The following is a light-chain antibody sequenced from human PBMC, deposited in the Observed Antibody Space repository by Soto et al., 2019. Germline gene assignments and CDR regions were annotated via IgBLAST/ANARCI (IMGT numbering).Light chain of an antibody. V-gene: IGKV1-9*01. CDR3: QHFRSYPPT. CDR1: QGISSY. Sequence: DIQLTQSPSFLSASVGDRVTITCRASQGISSYLAWYQQRPGKAPKLLIYDASTLQSGVPSRFSGGGSGTEFTLTINMQNEDFATYYYQHFRSYPPTFGPGTKVYI. CDR2: DAS. J-gene: IGKJ3*01.